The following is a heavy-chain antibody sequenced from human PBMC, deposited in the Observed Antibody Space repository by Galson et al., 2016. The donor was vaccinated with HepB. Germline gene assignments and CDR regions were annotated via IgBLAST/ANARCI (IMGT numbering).Heavy chain of an antibody. V-gene: IGHV3-30-3*01. CDR3: ARELIAVADDFDY. Sequence: LSLTCVVYGGSFSGYYWSWVRQPPGKGLEWVAVISYDGGNQHYADSVKGRFTISRDNSKNTLYLQMNSLRAEDTAVYYCARELIAVADDFDYWGQGTLVTVSS. CDR1: GGSFSGYY. CDR2: ISYDGGNQ. J-gene: IGHJ4*02. D-gene: IGHD6-19*01.